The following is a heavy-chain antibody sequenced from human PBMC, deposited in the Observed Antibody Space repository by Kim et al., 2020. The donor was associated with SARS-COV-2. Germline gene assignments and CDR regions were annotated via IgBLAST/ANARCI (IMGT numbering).Heavy chain of an antibody. Sequence: SVKVSCKASGGTFSSYAISWVRQAPGQGLEWMGGIIPIFGTANYAQKFQGRVTITADESTSTAYMELSSLRSEDTAVYYCASTYYYDSSGYYYGDYYYYGMDVWGQGTTVTVSS. J-gene: IGHJ6*02. CDR1: GGTFSSYA. V-gene: IGHV1-69*13. CDR3: ASTYYYDSSGYYYGDYYYYGMDV. CDR2: IIPIFGTA. D-gene: IGHD3-22*01.